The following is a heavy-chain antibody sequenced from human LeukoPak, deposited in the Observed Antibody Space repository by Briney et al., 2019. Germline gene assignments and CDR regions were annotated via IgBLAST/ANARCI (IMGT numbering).Heavy chain of an antibody. J-gene: IGHJ5*02. CDR1: GFTFSNYN. CDR2: ISSSSSYI. CDR3: ARARAARSNWFDP. V-gene: IGHV3-21*01. D-gene: IGHD6-6*01. Sequence: GGSLRLSCVVSGFTFSNYNMNWVRQAPGKGLEWVSSISSSSSYIYYADSVKGRFTISRDNAKNSLYLQMNSLRAEDTAVYYCARARAARSNWFDPWGQGTLVTVSS.